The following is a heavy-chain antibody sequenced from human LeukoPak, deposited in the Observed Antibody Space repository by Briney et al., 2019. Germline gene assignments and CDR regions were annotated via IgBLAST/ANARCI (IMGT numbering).Heavy chain of an antibody. J-gene: IGHJ4*02. V-gene: IGHV3-53*01. Sequence: GGSLRLSCAASGFTFSSNYMSWVRQAPGKGLEGGSVIYSGGSTYYADSVKGRFTISRDNSKNTLYLQMNSLRAEDTAVYYCARDTRYCSSKGCYVYFDYWGQGTLVTVSS. CDR3: ARDTRYCSSKGCYVYFDY. CDR1: GFTFSSNY. CDR2: IYSGGST. D-gene: IGHD2-2*01.